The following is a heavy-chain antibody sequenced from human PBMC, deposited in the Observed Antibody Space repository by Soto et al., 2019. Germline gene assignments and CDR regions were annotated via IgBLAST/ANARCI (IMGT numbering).Heavy chain of an antibody. CDR3: ARVRFGQGGYAMEV. J-gene: IGHJ6*01. Sequence: QVHLVESGGGLVKPGGSLRLSCAASGITFIDCYMNWIRQATGKGLERVSYTSSSGHNINYAGSVRGRFTVSRDNAKNSLYLQMNSRRAEDTAIYSGARVRFGQGGYAMEVWGKWTTVTVSS. D-gene: IGHD3-10*01. CDR2: TSSSGHNI. CDR1: GITFIDCY. V-gene: IGHV3-11*01.